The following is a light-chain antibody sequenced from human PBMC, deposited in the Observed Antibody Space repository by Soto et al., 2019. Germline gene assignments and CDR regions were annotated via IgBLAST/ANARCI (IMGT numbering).Light chain of an antibody. CDR3: CSYAGSYTFVV. Sequence: QSALTQPRSVSGSPGQSVTISCTGTSSDVGDYNYVSWYQHHPGKAPKLMIYDVSERPSGVPDRFSGSKSGTTASLTISGLQAEDEADYDCCSYAGSYTFVVFGGGTKVTVL. V-gene: IGLV2-11*01. CDR1: SSDVGDYNY. J-gene: IGLJ2*01. CDR2: DVS.